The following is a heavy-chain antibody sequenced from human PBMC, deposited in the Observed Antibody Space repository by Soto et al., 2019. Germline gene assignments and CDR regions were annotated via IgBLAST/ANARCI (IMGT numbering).Heavy chain of an antibody. Sequence: SETLSLTCAVSGGSISSGGYSWIWIRQPPGKGLEWIGYIYHSGSTYYNPSLKSRVTISVDRSKNQFSLKLSSVTAADTAVYYCATPRRGYSGYDRFDYWGQGTLVTVSS. CDR3: ATPRRGYSGYDRFDY. CDR2: IYHSGST. CDR1: GGSISSGGYS. V-gene: IGHV4-30-2*01. D-gene: IGHD5-12*01. J-gene: IGHJ4*02.